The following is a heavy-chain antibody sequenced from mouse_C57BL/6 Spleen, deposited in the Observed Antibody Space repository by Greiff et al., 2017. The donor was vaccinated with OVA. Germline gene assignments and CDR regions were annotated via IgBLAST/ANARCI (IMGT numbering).Heavy chain of an antibody. D-gene: IGHD2-4*01. CDR3: ARKGTPSYYDYDGAWFAY. V-gene: IGHV5-4*03. CDR1: GFTFSSYA. Sequence: EVKLVESGGGLVKPGGSLKLSCAASGFTFSSYAMSWVRQTPEKRLEWVATISDGGSYTYYPDNVKGRFTISRDNAKNNLYLQMSHLKSEDTAMYYCARKGTPSYYDYDGAWFAYWGQGTLVTVSA. J-gene: IGHJ3*01. CDR2: ISDGGSYT.